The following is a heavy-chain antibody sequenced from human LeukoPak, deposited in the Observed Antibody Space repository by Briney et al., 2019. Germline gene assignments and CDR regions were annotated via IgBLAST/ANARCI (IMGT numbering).Heavy chain of an antibody. J-gene: IGHJ4*02. CDR3: AKDHVGIAMIVMVLDS. Sequence: QPGGSLRLSCAASGFDFNDFAMTWVRQAPGKGLEWVSSMIGSGDTTEYAASVKGRFTISRDNAKKTLYLEMNSLRVEDTAIYYCAKDHVGIAMIVMVLDSWGQGTLVTVSS. D-gene: IGHD3-22*01. CDR1: GFDFNDFA. CDR2: MIGSGDTT. V-gene: IGHV3-23*01.